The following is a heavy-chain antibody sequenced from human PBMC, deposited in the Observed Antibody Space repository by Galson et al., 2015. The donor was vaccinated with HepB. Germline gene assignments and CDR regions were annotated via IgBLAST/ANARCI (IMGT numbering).Heavy chain of an antibody. D-gene: IGHD5-18*01. CDR2: ISGSGGST. V-gene: IGHV3-23*01. CDR1: GFSFSTYA. J-gene: IGHJ2*01. CDR3: AKEPRRNTGWYFDL. Sequence: SLRLSCAASGFSFSTYAMSWVRQAPGKGLEWVSAISGSGGSTYYADSVKGRFTISRDNSKNTLYLQMNSLRAEDTAVYYCAKEPRRNTGWYFDLWGRGTLVIVSS.